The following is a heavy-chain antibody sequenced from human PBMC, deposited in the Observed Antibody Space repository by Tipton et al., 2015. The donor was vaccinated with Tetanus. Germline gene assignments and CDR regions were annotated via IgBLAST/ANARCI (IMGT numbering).Heavy chain of an antibody. CDR2: INPNSGDT. V-gene: IGHV1-2*06. J-gene: IGHJ4*02. D-gene: IGHD1-20*01. CDR1: GYTFTSYG. CDR3: ARDGANWNLGY. Sequence: QSGPEVKKPGASVKVSCKASGYTFTSYGISWVRQAPGQGLEWMGRINPNSGDTNYAQKFQGRVTMTRDTSISTAYMELSRLRSDDTAVYYCARDGANWNLGYWGQGTLVTVSS.